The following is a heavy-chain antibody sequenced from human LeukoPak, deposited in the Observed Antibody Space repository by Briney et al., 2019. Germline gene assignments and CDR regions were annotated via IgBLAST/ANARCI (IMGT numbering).Heavy chain of an antibody. CDR3: ARGRFGSC. V-gene: IGHV3-48*03. J-gene: IGHJ1*01. D-gene: IGHD6-13*01. CDR1: GFTFSGYE. Sequence: GGSLRLSCTASGFTFSGYEMNWVRQDPGKGLEWVSYISSSGNSIYYADSVKGRFTISRDNAKNSLYLQMNSLRAEDMAVYYCARGRFGSCWGQGTLVTVSS. CDR2: ISSSGNSI.